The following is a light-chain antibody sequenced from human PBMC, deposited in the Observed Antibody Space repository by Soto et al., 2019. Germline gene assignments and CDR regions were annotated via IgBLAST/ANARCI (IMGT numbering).Light chain of an antibody. J-gene: IGLJ1*01. CDR2: QVT. Sequence: QFALTPPPSASGSPGQSVTLFCAGNINDVGGYNYVSWYQQHPGKVPQLMIYQVTKRPSGVPDRFSASKSDTTASLTISGLQAEDEGDYYCMSYAGGNRFVFGTGTKVTVL. CDR3: MSYAGGNRFV. V-gene: IGLV2-8*01. CDR1: INDVGGYNY.